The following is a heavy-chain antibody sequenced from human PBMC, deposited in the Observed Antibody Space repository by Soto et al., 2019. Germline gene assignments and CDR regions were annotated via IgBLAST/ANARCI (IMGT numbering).Heavy chain of an antibody. V-gene: IGHV4-4*07. CDR3: ARSGGSFNLDY. CDR1: GGSLSNYY. D-gene: IGHD1-26*01. J-gene: IGHJ4*02. CDR2: IYNSGST. Sequence: SETLSLTCTVSGGSLSNYYWSWIRQPAGKGLEWIGRIYNSGSTKYNPSLKSRVTMSEDTSKNQFSLNLISVTAADTAVYYCARSGGSFNLDYWGLGTLVTVSS.